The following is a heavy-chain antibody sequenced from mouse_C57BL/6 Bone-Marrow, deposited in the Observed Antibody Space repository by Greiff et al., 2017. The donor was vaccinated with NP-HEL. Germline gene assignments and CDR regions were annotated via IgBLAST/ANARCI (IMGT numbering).Heavy chain of an antibody. J-gene: IGHJ3*01. CDR2: INPNYGTT. CDR3: ARWSITTVVGRGFAY. Sequence: VQLQQSGPELVKPGASVKISCKASGYSFTDYNMNWVKQSNGKSLEWIGVINPNYGTTSYNQKFKGKATLTVDQSSSTAYMQLNRLTSEDSAVYYCARWSITTVVGRGFAYWGQGTLVTVSA. D-gene: IGHD1-1*01. CDR1: GYSFTDYN. V-gene: IGHV1-39*01.